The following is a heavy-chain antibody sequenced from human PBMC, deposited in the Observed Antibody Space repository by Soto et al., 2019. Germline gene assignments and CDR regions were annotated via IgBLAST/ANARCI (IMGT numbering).Heavy chain of an antibody. J-gene: IGHJ5*02. CDR2: IYHSGST. CDR3: PRVPDR. CDR1: GGSISSGGYS. V-gene: IGHV4-30-2*01. Sequence: TSETLSLTCAVSGGSISSGGYSWSWIRQPPGKGLEWIGYIYHSGSTYYNPSLKSRVTISVDRSKNQFSLKLSSVTAADTAVYYCPRVPDRWGQGTLVTFSS.